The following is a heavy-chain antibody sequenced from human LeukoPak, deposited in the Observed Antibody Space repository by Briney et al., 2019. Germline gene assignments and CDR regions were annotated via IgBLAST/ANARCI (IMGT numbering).Heavy chain of an antibody. V-gene: IGHV4-59*06. D-gene: IGHD3-22*01. CDR3: ARAQEDSGYPYYYYYYGMDV. CDR2: IYYSGST. Sequence: SETLSLTCTVSGGSISSYYWSWIRQHPGKGLEWIGYIYYSGSTYYNPSLKSRVTISVDTSKNQFSLKLSSVTAADTAVYYCARAQEDSGYPYYYYYYGMDVWGQGTTVTVSS. CDR1: GGSISSYY. J-gene: IGHJ6*02.